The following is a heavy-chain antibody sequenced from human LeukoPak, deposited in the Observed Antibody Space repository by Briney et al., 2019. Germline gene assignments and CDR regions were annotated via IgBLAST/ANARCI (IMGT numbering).Heavy chain of an antibody. CDR3: AKDSESGGPRQYYYMDV. V-gene: IGHV3-9*01. CDR1: GFTFDDYA. J-gene: IGHJ6*03. CDR2: ISWNSGSI. Sequence: PGGSLRLFCAASGFTFDDYAMHWVRQAPGKGLEWVSGISWNSGSIGYADSVKGRFTISRDNAKSSLYLQMNSLGAEDTALYYCAKDSESGGPRQYYYMDVWGKGTTVTVSS. D-gene: IGHD3-10*01.